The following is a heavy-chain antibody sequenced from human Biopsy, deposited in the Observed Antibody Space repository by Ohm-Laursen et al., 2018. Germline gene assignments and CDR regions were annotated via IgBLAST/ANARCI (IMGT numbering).Heavy chain of an antibody. J-gene: IGHJ4*02. V-gene: IGHV3-48*04. D-gene: IGHD2-15*01. CDR1: GFDFSDYS. CDR2: IYGGGSPV. Sequence: SLRLSCTASGFDFSDYSMSWVRQAPGKGMEWISYIYGGGSPVSYADSVKGRFTISRDNAQNSLYLQMNSLRAEDTAVYYCARAYPPPGRRLVVVAGDFDCWGQGTRVTVSS. CDR3: ARAYPPPGRRLVVVAGDFDC.